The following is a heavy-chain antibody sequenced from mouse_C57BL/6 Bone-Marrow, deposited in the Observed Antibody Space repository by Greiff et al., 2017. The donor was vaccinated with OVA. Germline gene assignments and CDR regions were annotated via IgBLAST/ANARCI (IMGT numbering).Heavy chain of an antibody. Sequence: EVKLQQSGPELVKPGASVKISCKASGYTFTDYYMNWVKQSHGKSLEWIGDINPNNGGTSYNQKFKGKATLTVDKSSSTAYMELRSLTSEDSAVYYCALLGRRYFEGWGTGTTVTVAS. V-gene: IGHV1-26*01. D-gene: IGHD4-1*01. CDR2: INPNNGGT. J-gene: IGHJ1*03. CDR1: GYTFTDYY. CDR3: ALLGRRYFEG.